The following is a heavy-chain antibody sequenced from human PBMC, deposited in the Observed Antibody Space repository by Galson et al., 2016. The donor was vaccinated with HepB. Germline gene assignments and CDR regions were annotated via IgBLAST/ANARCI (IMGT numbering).Heavy chain of an antibody. CDR1: GFNFNIYR. J-gene: IGHJ4*02. Sequence: SLRLSCAVSGFNFNIYRMNWVRQAPGKGLEWVAAIGFNPNNLYYADSVKGRFTISRDNARSSLSLQMNSLRPEDTAVYYCTKADTGGYGSGSIDYWGQGTLVTVSS. D-gene: IGHD3-10*01. CDR3: TKADTGGYGSGSIDY. V-gene: IGHV3-21*04. CDR2: IGFNPNNL.